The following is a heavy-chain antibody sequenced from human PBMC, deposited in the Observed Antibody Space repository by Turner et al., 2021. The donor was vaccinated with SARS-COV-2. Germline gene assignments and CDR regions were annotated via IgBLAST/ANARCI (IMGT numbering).Heavy chain of an antibody. D-gene: IGHD6-13*01. CDR2: LSFITVFK. J-gene: IGHJ3*02. CDR3: AGSGYSRTWDLGEAFDI. V-gene: IGHV3-21*02. Sequence: EVQLVESGGGLVKPGGSRRLSCAASGFDFRDYAMNCVRPAPGKELWWVSNLSFITVFKYYEDSVKGRFPISRDNAKKTLYQEMNSLRADDSAVYYCAGSGYSRTWDLGEAFDIWGQGTGVIVSS. CDR1: GFDFRDYA.